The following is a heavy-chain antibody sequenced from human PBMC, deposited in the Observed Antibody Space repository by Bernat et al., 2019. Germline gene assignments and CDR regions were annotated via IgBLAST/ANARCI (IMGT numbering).Heavy chain of an antibody. Sequence: EVQLVESGGGLVQPGRSLRLSCAASGFTFDDYAMHWVRQAPGKGLEWVSGISWNSGSIGYADSVKGRFTISRDNAKNSLYLQMNSLRAEDTGLYYCAKDIKYDDILTGAMDVWGKGTTVIVSS. V-gene: IGHV3-9*01. D-gene: IGHD3-9*01. CDR3: AKDIKYDDILTGAMDV. CDR1: GFTFDDYA. J-gene: IGHJ6*04. CDR2: ISWNSGSI.